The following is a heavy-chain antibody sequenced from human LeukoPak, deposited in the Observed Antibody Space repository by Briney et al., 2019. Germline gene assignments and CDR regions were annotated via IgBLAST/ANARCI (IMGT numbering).Heavy chain of an antibody. D-gene: IGHD3-3*01. J-gene: IGHJ4*02. Sequence: SETLSLTCTVSGGSISSHYWSWIRQPPGKGLEWIGYIYYSGSTNYNPSLKSRVTISVHTSKNQFSLKRSSVTAADTAVYYCARDHTIFGVVDYGGQGTLVTVFS. CDR3: ARDHTIFGVVDY. CDR1: GGSISSHY. V-gene: IGHV4-59*11. CDR2: IYYSGST.